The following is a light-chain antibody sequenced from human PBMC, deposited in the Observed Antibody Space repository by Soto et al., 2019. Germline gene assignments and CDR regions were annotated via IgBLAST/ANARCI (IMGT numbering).Light chain of an antibody. CDR2: KAS. V-gene: IGKV1-5*03. J-gene: IGKJ1*01. Sequence: DIQMTQSPSTLSASVGDRVTITCRASQSISNWLAWYQQKPGRAPDLLISKASTLESGVPSRFSGSGSGTESTLTISGLQPDDFATYYCQQYNSYSATFGQGTKVDIK. CDR1: QSISNW. CDR3: QQYNSYSAT.